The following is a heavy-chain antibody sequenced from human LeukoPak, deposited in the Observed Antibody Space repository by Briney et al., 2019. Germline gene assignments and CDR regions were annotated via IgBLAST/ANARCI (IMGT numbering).Heavy chain of an antibody. CDR1: GGPISSSSYY. J-gene: IGHJ4*02. V-gene: IGHV4-39*01. Sequence: PSETLSLTCTVSGGPISSSSYYWGWIRQPPGKGLEWIGSIYYSGSTYYNPSLKSQVTISVDTSKNQFSLKLNSVTAADSAVYYRARQLWFGEFHFDYWGQGTLFIVSS. CDR3: ARQLWFGEFHFDY. CDR2: IYYSGST. D-gene: IGHD3-10*01.